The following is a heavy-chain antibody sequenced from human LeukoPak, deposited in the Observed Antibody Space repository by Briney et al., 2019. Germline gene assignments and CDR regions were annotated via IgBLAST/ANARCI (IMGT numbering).Heavy chain of an antibody. V-gene: IGHV1-2*02. CDR2: INPNSGGT. CDR3: ARAREMATIFDY. D-gene: IGHD5-24*01. J-gene: IGHJ4*02. Sequence: ASVKVSCKASGYTFTGYYMHWVRQAPGQGLEWMGWINPNSGGTNYAQKLQGRVTMTRDTSISTAYMELSRLRSDDTAVYYCARAREMATIFDYWGQGTLVTVSS. CDR1: GYTFTGYY.